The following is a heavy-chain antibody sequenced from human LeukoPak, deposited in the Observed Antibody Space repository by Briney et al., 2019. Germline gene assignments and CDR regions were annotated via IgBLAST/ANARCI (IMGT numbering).Heavy chain of an antibody. CDR1: GGSISSGGYY. D-gene: IGHD7-27*01. V-gene: IGHV4-30-2*01. CDR3: ARLAWGRLDY. Sequence: SQTLSLTCTVSGGSISSGGYYWSWIRQPPGKGLEWIGYIYHSGSTYYNPSLKSRVTISVDTSRNQFSLKLSSVTAPDTAVYYCARLAWGRLDYWGQGTLVTVSS. CDR2: IYHSGST. J-gene: IGHJ4*02.